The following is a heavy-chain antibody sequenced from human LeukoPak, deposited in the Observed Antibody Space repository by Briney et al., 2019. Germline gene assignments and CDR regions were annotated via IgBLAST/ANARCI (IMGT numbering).Heavy chain of an antibody. J-gene: IGHJ4*02. V-gene: IGHV1-69*13. D-gene: IGHD5-18*01. CDR1: GGTFSSYA. Sequence: ASVKVSCKASGGTFSSYAISWVRQAPGQGLEWMGGIIPIFGTANYAQKFQGRVTITADESTSTAYMELSSLRSEDTAVYHCASSPNILWLHVYWGQGTLVTVSS. CDR3: ASSPNILWLHVY. CDR2: IIPIFGTA.